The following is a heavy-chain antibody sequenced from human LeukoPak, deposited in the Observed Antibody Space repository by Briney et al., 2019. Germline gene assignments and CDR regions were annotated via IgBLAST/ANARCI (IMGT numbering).Heavy chain of an antibody. CDR3: ARGPPHTGNYYPGDC. Sequence: GGSLRLSCTASGLTFSSYWMHWVRQAPGKGLEWVSRSIGDGSVASDAHSVKGRFTIFRDNAKNTLYLQMNSLRAEDTAVYYCARGPPHTGNYYPGDCWGQGTLVTVSS. V-gene: IGHV3-74*01. CDR2: SIGDGSVA. D-gene: IGHD1-26*01. J-gene: IGHJ4*02. CDR1: GLTFSSYW.